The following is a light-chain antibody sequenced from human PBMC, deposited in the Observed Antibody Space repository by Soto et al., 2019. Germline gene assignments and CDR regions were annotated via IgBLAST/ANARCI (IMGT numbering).Light chain of an antibody. Sequence: QSVLTQPASVSGSPGQSITISCTGSTSFVGSYNLVSWYQQHPGKAPKLIIYEGTKRPSGVSNRFSGSSSGNTASLTITGLQAEDEADYFCCSYAGSSSFGFGGGTKVTVL. V-gene: IGLV2-23*01. CDR3: CSYAGSSSFG. CDR2: EGT. J-gene: IGLJ2*01. CDR1: TSFVGSYNL.